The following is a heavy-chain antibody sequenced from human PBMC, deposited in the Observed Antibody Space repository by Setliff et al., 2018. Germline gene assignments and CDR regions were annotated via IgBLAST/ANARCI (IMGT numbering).Heavy chain of an antibody. CDR2: IYIGGSA. D-gene: IGHD6-19*01. V-gene: IGHV4-4*07. CDR3: AREQWLDPPGYYYMDV. J-gene: IGHJ6*03. Sequence: LSLTCTVPGGSISSYYWSWIRQPAGKGLEWIGHIYIGGSANYNPSLKSRVTMSIDTSKNQFSLKLNSVTAADMAVYHCAREQWLDPPGYYYMDVWAKGTTVTVSS. CDR1: GGSISSYY.